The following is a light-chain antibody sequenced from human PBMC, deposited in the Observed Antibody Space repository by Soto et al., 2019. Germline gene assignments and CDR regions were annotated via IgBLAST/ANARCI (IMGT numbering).Light chain of an antibody. V-gene: IGLV2-14*01. CDR3: SSYKFSTTLRV. CDR1: TNDIGVYNY. CDR2: EVT. J-gene: IGLJ3*02. Sequence: QSALTQPASVSGSPGQSITFSFTGTTNDIGVYNYVSWFQQHPGKAPKLIIYEVTNRPSGISARFSGSKSGNTASLTISDLQAEDEADYYCSSYKFSTTLRVFGGGTKLTVL.